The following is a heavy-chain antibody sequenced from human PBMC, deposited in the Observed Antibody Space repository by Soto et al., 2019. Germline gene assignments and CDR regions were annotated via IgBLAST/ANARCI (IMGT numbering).Heavy chain of an antibody. CDR1: GFTFSSYA. CDR2: ISGSGGST. J-gene: IGHJ4*02. D-gene: IGHD3-16*01. CDR3: AKSYYDYVWGSYFDY. V-gene: IGHV3-23*01. Sequence: GGSLRLSCAASGFTFSSYAMSWVRQAPGKGLEWVSAISGSGGSTYYADSVKGRFTISRDNSKNTLYLQMNSLRAEDKAVYYCAKSYYDYVWGSYFDYWGQGTLVTVSS.